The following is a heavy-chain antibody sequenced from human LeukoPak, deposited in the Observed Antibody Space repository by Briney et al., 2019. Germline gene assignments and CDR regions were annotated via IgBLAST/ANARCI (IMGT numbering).Heavy chain of an antibody. CDR3: ARGGAVERYCSSTSCYWVDAFDI. J-gene: IGHJ3*02. D-gene: IGHD2-2*01. Sequence: GESLKISCKGSGYSFTSYWISWVRQMPGKGLEWMGIIDPSDSYTNYSPSFQGHVTISADKSISTAYLQWSSLKASDTAMYYCARGGAVERYCSSTSCYWVDAFDIWGQGTMVTVSS. V-gene: IGHV5-10-1*01. CDR2: IDPSDSYT. CDR1: GYSFTSYW.